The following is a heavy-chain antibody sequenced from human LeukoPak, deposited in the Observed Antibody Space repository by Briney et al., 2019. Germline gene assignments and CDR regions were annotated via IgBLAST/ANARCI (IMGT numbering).Heavy chain of an antibody. CDR3: ARGRRERITRIVVVSRQSYYYYMDV. D-gene: IGHD3-22*01. V-gene: IGHV1-8*01. Sequence: ASVKVSSTASGYTFTSSDINWVRQATGPGLEWMGWMNPNSGNTGHAQKVQGRVTKTRNTSISTAYMELSSLRSEDTAVYYCARGRRERITRIVVVSRQSYYYYMDVWGKGTTVTVSS. J-gene: IGHJ6*03. CDR1: GYTFTSSD. CDR2: MNPNSGNT.